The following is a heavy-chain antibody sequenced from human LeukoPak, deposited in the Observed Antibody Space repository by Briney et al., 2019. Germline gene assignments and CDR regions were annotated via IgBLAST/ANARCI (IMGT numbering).Heavy chain of an antibody. V-gene: IGHV1-2*02. Sequence: GAPVKVSCKASGYTFTGYYMHWVRQAPGQGLEWMGWINPNSGGTNYAQKFQGRVTMTRDTSISTAYMELSRLRSDDTAVYHCACSSIPVTMGTYYMDVCGKGTTVAVSS. CDR3: ACSSIPVTMGTYYMDV. CDR2: INPNSGGT. D-gene: IGHD3-10*01. J-gene: IGHJ6*03. CDR1: GYTFTGYY.